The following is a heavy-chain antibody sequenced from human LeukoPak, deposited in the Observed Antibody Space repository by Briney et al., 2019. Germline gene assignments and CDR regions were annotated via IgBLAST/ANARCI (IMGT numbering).Heavy chain of an antibody. CDR1: GYTFIGFY. CDR2: IDPSSGDT. V-gene: IGHV1-2*02. D-gene: IGHD5-24*01. CDR3: ARDGAESGYNRYYYYYYMDV. J-gene: IGHJ6*03. Sequence: ASVTVSCKASGYTFIGFYIHWVRQAPRQGLEWVGWIDPSSGDTKYARRFQGRVTMTRDTLVRTAYMELSSLTSDDTAVYYCARDGAESGYNRYYYYYYMDVWGGGATVTVS.